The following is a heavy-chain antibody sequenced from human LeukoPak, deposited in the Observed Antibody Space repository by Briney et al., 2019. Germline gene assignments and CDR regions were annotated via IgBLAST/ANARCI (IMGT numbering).Heavy chain of an antibody. J-gene: IGHJ5*02. V-gene: IGHV1-8*01. CDR3: ARELRDGYNPLHNWFDP. CDR2: MNPNSGNT. D-gene: IGHD5-24*01. CDR1: GYTFTSYD. Sequence: GASVKVSCKASGYTFTSYDINWVRQATGQGLEWMGWMNPNSGNTGYAQKFQGRVTMTRNTSISTAYMELSSLRSEDTAVYYCARELRDGYNPLHNWFDPWGQGTLVTVSS.